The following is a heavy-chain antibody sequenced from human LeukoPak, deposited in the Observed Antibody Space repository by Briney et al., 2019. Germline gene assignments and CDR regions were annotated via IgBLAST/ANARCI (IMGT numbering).Heavy chain of an antibody. V-gene: IGHV3-66*01. CDR3: ARVSNYYDSSGYSSLIDY. J-gene: IGHJ4*02. CDR1: GFTFSDYY. D-gene: IGHD3-22*01. CDR2: IYSGGRT. Sequence: GGSLRLSCAASGFTFSDYYMSWIRQAPGKGLEWVSVIYSGGRTYYADSVKGRFTISRDNSKNTLYLQMNSLRAEDTAVYYCARVSNYYDSSGYSSLIDYWGQGTLVTVSS.